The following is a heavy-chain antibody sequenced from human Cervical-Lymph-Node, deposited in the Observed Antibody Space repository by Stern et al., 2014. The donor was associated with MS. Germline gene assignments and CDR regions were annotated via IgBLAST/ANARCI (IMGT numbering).Heavy chain of an antibody. V-gene: IGHV4-59*01. CDR3: ARATDL. CDR1: GASITSYY. J-gene: IGHJ5*02. Sequence: QVQLQESGPGLLRPSETLSLTCTVSGASITSYYWSWIRQPPGKGLEWIGYIYYRGNTNYNASLKGRVAISIGTSKTQFSLRLSPVTAADTAVYYCARATDLWGQGTLVTVSS. CDR2: IYYRGNT.